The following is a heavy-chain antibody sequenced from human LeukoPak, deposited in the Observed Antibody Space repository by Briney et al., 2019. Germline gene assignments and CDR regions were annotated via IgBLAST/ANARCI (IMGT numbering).Heavy chain of an antibody. CDR1: GYTFTGYY. CDR3: ARGGGIAVAGNDY. D-gene: IGHD6-19*01. CDR2: INPNSGGT. V-gene: IGHV1-2*02. Sequence: ASVKVSCKASGYTFTGYYMHWVRQAPGQGLEWMGLINPNSGGTNYAQKFQGRVTMTRDTSISTAYMELSRLRSDDTAVYYCARGGGIAVAGNDYWGQGTLVTVSS. J-gene: IGHJ4*02.